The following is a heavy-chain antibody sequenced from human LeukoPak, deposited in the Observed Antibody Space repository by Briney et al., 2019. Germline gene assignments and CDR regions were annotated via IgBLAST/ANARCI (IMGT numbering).Heavy chain of an antibody. Sequence: PGGSLRLSCAVSGFTFSTNRMHWVLQAPGKGLVWVLRINSDGSSTSYADSVKGRFTISRDNAKNTLYLQMNSLRAEDTAVYYCARDRGYCSGGSCYNYYGMDVWGQGTTVTVSS. D-gene: IGHD2-15*01. J-gene: IGHJ6*02. CDR2: INSDGSST. CDR3: ARDRGYCSGGSCYNYYGMDV. V-gene: IGHV3-74*01. CDR1: GFTFSTNR.